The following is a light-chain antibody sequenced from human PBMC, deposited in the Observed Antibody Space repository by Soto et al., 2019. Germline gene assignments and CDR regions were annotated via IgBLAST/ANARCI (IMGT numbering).Light chain of an antibody. Sequence: EIVLTQSPGTLSLSPGERATLSCRASQSVTGSYLAWYQQKPGQAPRLLIYGASSRASGIPDRFSGSGSGTDFPLTISRLEPEDFAVYYCQQYGSSPPFTFGPGTKVDIK. CDR2: GAS. V-gene: IGKV3-20*01. CDR1: QSVTGSY. J-gene: IGKJ3*01. CDR3: QQYGSSPPFT.